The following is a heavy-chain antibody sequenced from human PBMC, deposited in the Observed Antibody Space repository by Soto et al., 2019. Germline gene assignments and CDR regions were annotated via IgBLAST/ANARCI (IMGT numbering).Heavy chain of an antibody. J-gene: IGHJ4*02. V-gene: IGHV1-69*02. CDR3: ATNYGSVSTHFDS. CDR1: RGILNYNT. CDR2: VIPIVEMS. D-gene: IGHD3-10*01. Sequence: QVQLVQSGAEVKKSGSSVKVSCTASRGILNYNTLSWVRQAPGQGLELLGRVIPIVEMSSYAQKFQGRVTITADKSTSTVYMLLTNLRSEDTAVYFGATNYGSVSTHFDSWGQGTLVSVS.